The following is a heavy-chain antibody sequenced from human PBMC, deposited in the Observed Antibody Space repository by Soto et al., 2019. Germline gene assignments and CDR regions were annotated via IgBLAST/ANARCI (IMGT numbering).Heavy chain of an antibody. J-gene: IGHJ4*02. D-gene: IGHD3-9*01. CDR3: ATGADIYFDY. CDR1: GVSISSYY. Sequence: SETLSLTCTVSGVSISSYYWSWIRQPPGKGLEWIGYIYYSGSTNYNPSLKSRVTISVDTSKNQFSLKLSSVTAADTAVYYCATGADIYFDYWGQGTLVTVSS. V-gene: IGHV4-59*01. CDR2: IYYSGST.